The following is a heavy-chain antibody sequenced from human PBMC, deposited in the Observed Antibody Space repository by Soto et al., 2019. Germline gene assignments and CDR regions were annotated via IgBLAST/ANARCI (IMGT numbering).Heavy chain of an antibody. CDR2: IGTAGDT. CDR3: ARGRGTGLYYFDY. D-gene: IGHD2-8*02. V-gene: IGHV3-13*01. J-gene: IGHJ4*02. Sequence: GGSLRLSCAASGFTFSSYDMHWVRQVTGKGLEWVSAIGTAGDTYYPGSVKGRFTISRENARNSLYLQMNSLRAEDTAVYYCARGRGTGLYYFDYWGQGTLVTVSS. CDR1: GFTFSSYD.